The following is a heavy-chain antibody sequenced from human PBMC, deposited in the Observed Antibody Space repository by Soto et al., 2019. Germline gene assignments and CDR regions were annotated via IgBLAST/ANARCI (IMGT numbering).Heavy chain of an antibody. D-gene: IGHD3-22*01. V-gene: IGHV3-21*01. CDR3: ATLIKTYYDDSSGYSQDY. CDR1: RFKFSNYS. Sequence: PGGSLRLSCAASRFKFSNYSMNWVRQAPGKGLEWVSSISPRSAYIHYADAVKGRFIISRDDGKNALILQMNSLRAEDTAVYYCATLIKTYYDDSSGYSQDYWGQGTLVTVPS. J-gene: IGHJ4*02. CDR2: ISPRSAYI.